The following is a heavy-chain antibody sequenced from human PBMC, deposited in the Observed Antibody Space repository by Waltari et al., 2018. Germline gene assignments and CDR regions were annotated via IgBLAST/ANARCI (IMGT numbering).Heavy chain of an antibody. Sequence: QVQLQESGPGLVKPSETLSLTCAVSGYSISSGYYWGWIRQPPGKGLEWIGSIYHSGSTYYNPSLKSRVTISVDTSKNQFSLKLSSVTAVDTAVYYCARVSPRLLWFGELLDNWFDPWGQGTLVTVSS. J-gene: IGHJ5*02. CDR2: IYHSGST. CDR1: GYSISSGYY. V-gene: IGHV4-38-2*01. CDR3: ARVSPRLLWFGELLDNWFDP. D-gene: IGHD3-10*01.